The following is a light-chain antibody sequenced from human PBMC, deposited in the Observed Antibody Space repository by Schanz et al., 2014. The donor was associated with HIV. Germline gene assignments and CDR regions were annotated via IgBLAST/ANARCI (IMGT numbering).Light chain of an antibody. CDR2: GNT. V-gene: IGLV1-40*01. Sequence: QSVLTQPPSLSGAPGQRVTISCTGSSSNIGAGYDVHWYQQLPGTAPKLLIYGNTNRPSGVPDRFSGSKSGTSASLAITGLQAEDEADYYCSSYAGTSGLDWVFGGGTQLTVL. CDR1: SSNIGAGYD. CDR3: SSYAGTSGLDWV. J-gene: IGLJ3*02.